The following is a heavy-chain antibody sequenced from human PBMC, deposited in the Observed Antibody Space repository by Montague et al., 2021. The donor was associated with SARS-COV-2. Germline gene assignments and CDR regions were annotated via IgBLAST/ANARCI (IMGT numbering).Heavy chain of an antibody. CDR2: INYSGIT. D-gene: IGHD4-23*01. CDR3: ARQRKATVVTNLLFDY. Sequence: SETLSLTCTVSGGSISSDYWSWIRQPPGKGLEWIGYINYSGITTYNPSLQSRVTILVDTSKNQFSLKLSSVSAADTAVYYCARQRKATVVTNLLFDYWGQGTLVTVSS. V-gene: IGHV4-59*01. CDR1: GGSISSDY. J-gene: IGHJ4*02.